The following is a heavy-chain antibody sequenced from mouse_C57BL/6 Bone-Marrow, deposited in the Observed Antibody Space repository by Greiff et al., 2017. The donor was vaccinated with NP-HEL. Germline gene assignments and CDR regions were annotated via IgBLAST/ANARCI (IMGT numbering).Heavy chain of an antibody. J-gene: IGHJ2*01. CDR1: GFTFSNYW. D-gene: IGHD2-3*01. CDR3: TGRWLPHFDY. Sequence: EVKVEESGGGLVQPGGSMKLSCVASGFTFSNYWMNWVRQSPEKGLEWVAQIRLKSDNYATHYAESVKGRFTISRDDSKSSVYLQMNNLRAEDTGIYYCTGRWLPHFDYWGQGTTLTVSS. V-gene: IGHV6-3*01. CDR2: IRLKSDNYAT.